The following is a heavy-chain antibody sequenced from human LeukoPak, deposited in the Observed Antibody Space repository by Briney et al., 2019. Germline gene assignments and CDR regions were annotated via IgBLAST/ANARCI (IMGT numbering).Heavy chain of an antibody. J-gene: IGHJ4*02. CDR3: AKGGRPDMITFGGVIVIPPDY. D-gene: IGHD3-16*02. V-gene: IGHV3-23*01. Sequence: PGGSLRLSCAASGYTFSSYAMSWVRQAPGQGLEWVSAISGSGGSTYYADSVKGRFTISRDNSKNTLYLQMNSLRAEDTAVYYCAKGGRPDMITFGGVIVIPPDYWGQGTLVTVSS. CDR1: GYTFSSYA. CDR2: ISGSGGST.